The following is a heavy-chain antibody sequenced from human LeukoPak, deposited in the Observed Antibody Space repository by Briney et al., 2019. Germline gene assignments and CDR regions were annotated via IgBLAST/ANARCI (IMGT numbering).Heavy chain of an antibody. V-gene: IGHV3-7*01. CDR2: INHDGSEQ. D-gene: IGHD3-3*01. Sequence: PGGSLRLSCAPSGFTFSRYWMSWVRQAPGKGLEWVANINHDGSEQYYGDSVKGRFTISRDNAKNSLYLQMNGLRAEDTAVYYCARDLPNDEIFAVVPLLDYWGQGTLVTVSS. CDR1: GFTFSRYW. CDR3: ARDLPNDEIFAVVPLLDY. J-gene: IGHJ4*02.